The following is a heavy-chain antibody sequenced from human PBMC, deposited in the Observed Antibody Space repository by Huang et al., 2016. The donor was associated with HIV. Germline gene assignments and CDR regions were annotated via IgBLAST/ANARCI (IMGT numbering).Heavy chain of an antibody. V-gene: IGHV4-39*01. CDR1: GCSISSSGYY. Sequence: QLQLQESGPGLVKPSETLSLTCTVSGCSISSSGYYWGWIRPPPGKGLEWIGSFCYSRATYHNPSCKGRVTISVDTSTSPFSLKLNSVTAADTAVYYCARHISYGDYVPDTFNIWGQGSMVTVSS. CDR3: ARHISYGDYVPDTFNI. D-gene: IGHD4-17*01. CDR2: FCYSRAT. J-gene: IGHJ3*02.